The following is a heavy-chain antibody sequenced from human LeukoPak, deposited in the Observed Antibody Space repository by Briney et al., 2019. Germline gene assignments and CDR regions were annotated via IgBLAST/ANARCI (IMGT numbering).Heavy chain of an antibody. CDR1: GFTFSSYS. D-gene: IGHD5-12*01. CDR2: ISYDGSNK. J-gene: IGHJ4*02. V-gene: IGHV3-30*03. Sequence: PGGSLRLSCAASGFTFSSYSMNWVRQAPGKGLEWVAVISYDGSNKYYADSVKGRFTISRDNSKNTLYLQMNSLRADDTAVYYCASGMVAKILGYFDYWGQGTLVTVSS. CDR3: ASGMVAKILGYFDY.